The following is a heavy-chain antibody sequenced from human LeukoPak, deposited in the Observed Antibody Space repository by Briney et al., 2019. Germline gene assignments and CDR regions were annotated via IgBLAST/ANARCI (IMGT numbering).Heavy chain of an antibody. CDR2: IYSGGST. J-gene: IGHJ4*02. D-gene: IGHD4-17*01. CDR1: GFTVSRKY. V-gene: IGHV3-66*01. CDR3: ATRPAGDYPYFDY. Sequence: GGSLRLSCAASGFTVSRKYMSWVRQAPGKGLEWVSAIYSGGSTYYADSVKGRFTISRDNSKNTLYLQMNSLRAEDTAVYYCATRPAGDYPYFDYWGQGTLVTVSS.